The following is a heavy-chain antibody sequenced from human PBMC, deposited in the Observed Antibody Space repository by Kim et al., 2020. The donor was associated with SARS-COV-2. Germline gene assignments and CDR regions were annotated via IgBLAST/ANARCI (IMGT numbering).Heavy chain of an antibody. D-gene: IGHD7-27*01. J-gene: IGHJ3*02. CDR3: GTSSVNWGFDAFDI. CDR1: GLTVSNNY. V-gene: IGHV3-53*01. CDR2: ISRAGNI. Sequence: GGSLRLSCAVSGLTVSNNYMGWVRLAPGKGLEWVSGISRAGNINYVDSVKGRFTLSRDNSKSTLFLQMNSLRVEDTAVYYCGTSSVNWGFDAFDIWGQGTRVTVSS.